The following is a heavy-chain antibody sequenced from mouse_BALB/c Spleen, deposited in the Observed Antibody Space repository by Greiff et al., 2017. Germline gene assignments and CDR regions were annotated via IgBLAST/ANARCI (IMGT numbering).Heavy chain of an antibody. CDR3: ARSGGYYGYFDV. J-gene: IGHJ1*01. D-gene: IGHD1-1*02. CDR1: GFNIKDYY. V-gene: IGHV14-1*02. CDR2: IDPENGNT. Sequence: EVQLQQSGAELVRPGALVKLSCKASGFNIKDYYMHWVKQRPEQGLEWIGWIDPENGNTIYDPKFQGKASITADTSSNTAYLQLSSLTSEDTAVYYCARSGGYYGYFDVWGAGTTVTVSS.